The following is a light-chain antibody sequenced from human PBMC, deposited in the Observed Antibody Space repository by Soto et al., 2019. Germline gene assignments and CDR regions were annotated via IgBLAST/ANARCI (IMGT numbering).Light chain of an antibody. CDR2: GAS. J-gene: IGKJ2*01. V-gene: IGKV3-20*01. Sequence: ELVLTQSPGTLSLSPGERATLSCRASQSVSSSYLAWYQQKPGRAPRLLIYGASNRATGIPDRFSGSGSGTDFTLTISRLEPEDFAVYFCQQYGRSPPFTFGQGTKVEIK. CDR3: QQYGRSPPFT. CDR1: QSVSSSY.